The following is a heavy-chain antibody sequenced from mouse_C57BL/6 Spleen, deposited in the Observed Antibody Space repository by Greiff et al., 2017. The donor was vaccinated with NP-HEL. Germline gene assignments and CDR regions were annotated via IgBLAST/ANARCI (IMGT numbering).Heavy chain of an antibody. D-gene: IGHD2-10*01. Sequence: QVQLQQSGPGLVQPSQSLSITCTVSGFSLTSYGVHWVRQSPGKGLEWLGVIWRGGSTDYNAAFISRLSISKDNSKSQVFFKMNRLQADDTAIYYCARGPYYLDDWGQGTTLTVSS. CDR3: ARGPYYLDD. CDR1: GFSLTSYG. V-gene: IGHV2-2*01. J-gene: IGHJ2*01. CDR2: IWRGGST.